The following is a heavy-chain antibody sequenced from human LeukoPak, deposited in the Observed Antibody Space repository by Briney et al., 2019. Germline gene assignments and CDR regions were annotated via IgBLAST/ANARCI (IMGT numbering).Heavy chain of an antibody. CDR1: GGSIRGDH. D-gene: IGHD3-9*01. CDR2: IYYSGST. J-gene: IGHJ4*02. V-gene: IGHV4-59*01. CDR3: ARVEFRYFDFDY. Sequence: PSETLSLTGIVSGGSIRGDHWSWIRQPPGKGLEWIGYIYYSGSTNYNPSLKSRVTISVDTSKNQFSLKLNSVTAADTAVYYCARVEFRYFDFDYWGQGTLVTVSS.